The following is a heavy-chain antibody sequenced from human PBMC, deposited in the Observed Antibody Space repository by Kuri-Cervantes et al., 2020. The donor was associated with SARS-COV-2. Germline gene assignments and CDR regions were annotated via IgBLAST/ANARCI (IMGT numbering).Heavy chain of an antibody. CDR1: GFTFSSYW. CDR2: VGPGGRST. Sequence: GGSLRLSCAASGFTFSSYWMHWVRQAPGKGLEWVSAVGPGGRSTYYADSVKGRFTISRDNSKNTLFLQMNSLRAEDTAVYYCAKHLSGSLDYWGQGTLVTVSS. D-gene: IGHD1-26*01. J-gene: IGHJ4*02. CDR3: AKHLSGSLDY. V-gene: IGHV3-23*01.